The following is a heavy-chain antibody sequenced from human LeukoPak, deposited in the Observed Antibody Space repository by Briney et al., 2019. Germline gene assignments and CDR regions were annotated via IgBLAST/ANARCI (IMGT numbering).Heavy chain of an antibody. D-gene: IGHD1-1*01. Sequence: GGSLRLSCEASGFSFSDYYMSWIRQPPGKGLEWIAYIRSGATTIYYADSVKGRFTISRDDAKNSLFLQMNSLRAEDTAIYYCATINFRSYWGQGTLVTVSS. V-gene: IGHV3-11*01. J-gene: IGHJ4*02. CDR1: GFSFSDYY. CDR2: IRSGATTI. CDR3: ATINFRSY.